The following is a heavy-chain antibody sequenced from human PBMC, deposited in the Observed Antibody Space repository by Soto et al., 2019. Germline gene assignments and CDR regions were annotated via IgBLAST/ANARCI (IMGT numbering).Heavy chain of an antibody. CDR3: ARDINVGSSWTTRGGDYYYYMDV. J-gene: IGHJ6*03. CDR2: ISSSSSTI. CDR1: GFTFSSYS. V-gene: IGHV3-48*02. D-gene: IGHD6-13*01. Sequence: GGSLRLSCAASGFTFSSYSMNWVRQAPGKGLEWVSYISSSSSTIYYADSVKGRFTISRDNAKNSLYLQMNSLRDEDTAVYYCARDINVGSSWTTRGGDYYYYMDVWGKGTTVTVSS.